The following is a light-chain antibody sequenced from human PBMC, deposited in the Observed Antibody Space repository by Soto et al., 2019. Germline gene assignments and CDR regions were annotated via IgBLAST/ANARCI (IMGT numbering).Light chain of an antibody. Sequence: QSALTQPPSVSGAPGQRVTISCTGSSSNIGAGYDVHWYQQLPGTAPELLIYVNTNRPSGVPDRFSASKSGTSASLAITGLQAEDEADYYCQSYDPSLSGYVFGTGTKVTVL. CDR1: SSNIGAGYD. V-gene: IGLV1-40*01. J-gene: IGLJ1*01. CDR2: VNT. CDR3: QSYDPSLSGYV.